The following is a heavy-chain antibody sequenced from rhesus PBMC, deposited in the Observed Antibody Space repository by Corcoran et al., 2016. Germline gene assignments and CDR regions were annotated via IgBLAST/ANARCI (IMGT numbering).Heavy chain of an antibody. V-gene: IGHV4-173*01. CDR1: GGSLRDNW. CDR2: ISGNYRFP. D-gene: IGHD2-39*01. Sequence: QLQLQESGPGLMKPSEDLSLTCVVFGGSLRDNWWSWIRQAPGKGLEWLGRISGNYRFPLLTPSLKTRVPMSPGMSTHQFSLKLMSVTAADTAIFFCAKQGHKGAPSYYGFDSWGQGVFVTVSS. CDR3: AKQGHKGAPSYYGFDS. J-gene: IGHJ6*01.